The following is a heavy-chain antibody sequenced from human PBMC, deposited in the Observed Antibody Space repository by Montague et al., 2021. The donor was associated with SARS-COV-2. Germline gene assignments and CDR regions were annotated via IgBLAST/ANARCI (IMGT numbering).Heavy chain of an antibody. CDR3: TRGSGSYGEDWFDP. J-gene: IGHJ5*02. V-gene: IGHV4-4*07. D-gene: IGHD1-26*01. Sequence: SETLSLTCTVSDGSINNFYWSWIRQPAGKGLEWIGRIYSSGSTSYNPSLKSRVTMSIDTSKNQFSLNMSSVTAADTAVYYCTRGSGSYGEDWFDPWGQGTLVTVSS. CDR2: IYSSGST. CDR1: DGSINNFY.